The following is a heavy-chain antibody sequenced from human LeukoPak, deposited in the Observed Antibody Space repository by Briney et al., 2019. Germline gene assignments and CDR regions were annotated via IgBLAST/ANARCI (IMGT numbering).Heavy chain of an antibody. V-gene: IGHV3-23*01. CDR3: AKDSITIFGVVIIPD. D-gene: IGHD3-3*01. CDR1: GFTFSSYA. CDR2: ISGSGGST. Sequence: PGGSLRLSCAASGFTFSSYAMSWVREAPGKGLEWVSAISGSGGSTYYADSVKGRFTISRDNSKNTLYLQMNSLRAEDTSVYYCAKDSITIFGVVIIPDWGQGTLVTVSS. J-gene: IGHJ4*02.